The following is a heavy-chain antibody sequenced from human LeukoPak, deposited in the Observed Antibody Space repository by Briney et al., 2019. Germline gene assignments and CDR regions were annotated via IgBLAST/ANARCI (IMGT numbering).Heavy chain of an antibody. D-gene: IGHD2-2*01. CDR1: GFTFDDYA. CDR2: ISWNSGSI. J-gene: IGHJ5*02. V-gene: IGHV3-9*01. CDR3: AKEGRYCSSTSCYVGLDP. Sequence: SLRLSCAASGFTFDDYAMHWVRQAPGTSLEWVSGISWNSGSIGYADSVKGRFTISRDNAKNSLYLQMNSLRAEDTALYYCAKEGRYCSSTSCYVGLDPWGQGTLVTVPS.